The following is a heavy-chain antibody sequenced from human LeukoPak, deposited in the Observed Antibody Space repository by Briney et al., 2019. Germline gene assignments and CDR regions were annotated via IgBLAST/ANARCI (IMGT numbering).Heavy chain of an antibody. J-gene: IGHJ6*02. CDR2: ISGSGGST. CDR3: AKDHSPFGSGSYSTRYYGMDV. Sequence: GGSLRLSCAASGFTFSSYGMSWVRQAPGKGLEWVAFISGSGGSTKYADSVKGRFAISRDNSKTTLYLQMNSLRAEDTAVYFCAKDHSPFGSGSYSTRYYGMDVWGQGTTVTVS. CDR1: GFTFSSYG. D-gene: IGHD3-10*01. V-gene: IGHV3-23*01.